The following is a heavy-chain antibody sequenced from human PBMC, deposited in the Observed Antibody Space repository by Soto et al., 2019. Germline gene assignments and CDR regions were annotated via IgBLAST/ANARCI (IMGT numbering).Heavy chain of an antibody. V-gene: IGHV3-23*01. CDR2: ISGSGGST. CDR1: GFTFSSYA. D-gene: IGHD2-2*01. CDR3: AKGRGLCSSTSCYVGRDY. Sequence: EVQLLESGGGLVQPGGSLRLSCAASGFTFSSYAMSWVRQAPGKGLEWVSAISGSGGSTYYADSVKGRFTISRDNSKKSRYLQMNGPRAEETAVHYCAKGRGLCSSTSCYVGRDYWGQGTLITVS. J-gene: IGHJ4*02.